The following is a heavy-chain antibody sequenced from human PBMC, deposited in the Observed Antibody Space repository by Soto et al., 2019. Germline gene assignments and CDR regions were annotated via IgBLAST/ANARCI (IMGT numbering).Heavy chain of an antibody. Sequence: QVQLVESGGGVVQPGRSLRLSCAASGFTFSSYAMHWVRQAPGKGLEWVALISYDESNKYYADPVKGRFTISRDNSKNTLYLQMNSLRPEDTAVYHCARDQGGTTLYYHGMDVWGQGTTVTVSS. V-gene: IGHV3-30-3*01. CDR3: ARDQGGTTLYYHGMDV. CDR1: GFTFSSYA. CDR2: ISYDESNK. D-gene: IGHD1-7*01. J-gene: IGHJ6*02.